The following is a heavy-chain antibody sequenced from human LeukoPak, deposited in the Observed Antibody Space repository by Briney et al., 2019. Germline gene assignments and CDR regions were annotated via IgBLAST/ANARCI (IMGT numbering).Heavy chain of an antibody. J-gene: IGHJ6*03. CDR3: ARDLMVQGIIHYYYDMDV. CDR1: GYVFTGYY. V-gene: IGHV1-2*02. D-gene: IGHD3-10*01. Sequence: ASVKVSCKASGYVFTGYYIHWVRQAPGQGLEWMGWINPNSGGTNYAQKFQGRVTMTRDTSISTAYMELSRLRSDDTAVYYCARDLMVQGIIHYYYDMDVWGKGTTVTISS. CDR2: INPNSGGT.